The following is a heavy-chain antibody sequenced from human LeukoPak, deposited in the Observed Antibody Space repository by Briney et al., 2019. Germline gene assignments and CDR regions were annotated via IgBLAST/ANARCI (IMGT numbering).Heavy chain of an antibody. CDR3: ARDRGYLDGFDI. Sequence: SETLSLTCTVSGASISNYYWSWIRQPPGKGLEWIGYIYYSGSTNYNPSLNSRVTMSLDTSKNQFSLKLSSETAADTAVYYCARDRGYLDGFDIWGQGTMVTVSS. D-gene: IGHD3-10*01. J-gene: IGHJ3*02. CDR2: IYYSGST. CDR1: GASISNYY. V-gene: IGHV4-59*01.